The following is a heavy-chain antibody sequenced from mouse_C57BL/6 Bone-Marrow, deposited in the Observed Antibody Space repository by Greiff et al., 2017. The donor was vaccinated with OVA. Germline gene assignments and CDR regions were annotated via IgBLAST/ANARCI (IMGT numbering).Heavy chain of an antibody. CDR3: ARLNNYLYYFDY. D-gene: IGHD5-2*01. V-gene: IGHV1-54*01. CDR2: INPGRGGS. Sequence: QVQLQQSGAELVRPGTSVKVSCKASGYAFTNYLIEWVKQRPGQGLEWIGVINPGRGGSNYNEKFKGKATLTADKSSSTAYMQLSSLTSEDSAVYFCARLNNYLYYFDYWGQGTTLTVSS. CDR1: GYAFTNYL. J-gene: IGHJ2*01.